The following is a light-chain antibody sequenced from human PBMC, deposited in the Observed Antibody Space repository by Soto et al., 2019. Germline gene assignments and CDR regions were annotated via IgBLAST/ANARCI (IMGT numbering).Light chain of an antibody. J-gene: IGKJ2*01. Sequence: EIVLKQSPGTLSLSPGERATLSCRASQSVRNVYLAWYQQKPGQAPRLPIYDASNSDTGIPDRFSGSGSGTDFTLNINRLETEDFAVYYCQQSGSLPSTFGQGTKLEIK. CDR3: QQSGSLPST. CDR1: QSVRNVY. V-gene: IGKV3-20*01. CDR2: DAS.